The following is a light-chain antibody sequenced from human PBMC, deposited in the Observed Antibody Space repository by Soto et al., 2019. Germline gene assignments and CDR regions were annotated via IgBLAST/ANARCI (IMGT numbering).Light chain of an antibody. CDR3: QQYNDYLWT. CDR1: QSIRSW. J-gene: IGKJ1*01. CDR2: DAS. V-gene: IGKV1-5*01. Sequence: DIQMTPSPSTLSGSVGDIVTITCRASQSIRSWLAWYQQKPGKAPKLLIYDASNLESEVPSRFSGSGSGTEFTLTISSLQPEDFATYYCQQYNDYLWTFGQGTKVDIK.